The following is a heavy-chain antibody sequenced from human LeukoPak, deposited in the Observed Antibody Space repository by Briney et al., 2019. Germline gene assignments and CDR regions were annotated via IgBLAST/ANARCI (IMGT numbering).Heavy chain of an antibody. Sequence: GGSLRLSCEASKFIFSSHWMTWVRQAPGKGLEWVAMINPDGSAKYYADSVKGRFTISRDNAKNSLDLQMNSLRVDDTAVYYCVPLNWNPPGDFDRWGQGTLVTVSS. D-gene: IGHD1-20*01. CDR1: KFIFSSHW. CDR2: INPDGSAK. CDR3: VPLNWNPPGDFDR. J-gene: IGHJ4*02. V-gene: IGHV3-7*01.